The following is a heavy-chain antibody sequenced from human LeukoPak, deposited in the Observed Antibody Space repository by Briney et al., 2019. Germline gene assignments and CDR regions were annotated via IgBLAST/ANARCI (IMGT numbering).Heavy chain of an antibody. CDR1: GFTFSSYA. CDR3: AKAPVVAATHYYYYGMDV. J-gene: IGHJ6*02. CDR2: ISGSGGST. Sequence: GGSLRLSCAASGFTFSSYAMSWVRQAPGKGLEWVSAISGSGGSTYYADSVKGRFTISRDNSKNTLYLQMNSLRAEDTAVYYCAKAPVVAATHYYYYGMDVWGQGTTVTVSS. D-gene: IGHD2-15*01. V-gene: IGHV3-23*01.